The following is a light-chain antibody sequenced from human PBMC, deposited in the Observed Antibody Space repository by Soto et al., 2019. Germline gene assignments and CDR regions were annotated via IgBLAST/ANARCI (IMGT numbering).Light chain of an antibody. Sequence: QSALTQPASASGSPGQSITISCTGTSSDVGGYNDVSWYQQHPGQAPKLMIYEITNRSSGVSNRFSGSKSGNTASLTISRLQAEDEAEYYCIAYTSRSTCGIGGGTKLTCL. CDR1: SSDVGGYND. CDR3: IAYTSRSTCG. V-gene: IGLV2-14*01. J-gene: IGLJ2*01. CDR2: EIT.